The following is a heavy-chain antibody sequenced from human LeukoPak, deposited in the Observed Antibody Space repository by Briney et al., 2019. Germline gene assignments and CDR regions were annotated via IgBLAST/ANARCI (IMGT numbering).Heavy chain of an antibody. CDR1: GGTFSSYA. V-gene: IGHV1-69*06. Sequence: ASVKVSCKASGGTFSSYAISWVRQAPGQGLEWMGGFIPIFGTANYAQKFQGRVTLTADKSTSTAYMELSSLRSEDTAVYYCARDHYYDSSGYLFYYYYMDVWGKGTTVTISS. J-gene: IGHJ6*03. CDR3: ARDHYYDSSGYLFYYYYMDV. CDR2: FIPIFGTA. D-gene: IGHD3-22*01.